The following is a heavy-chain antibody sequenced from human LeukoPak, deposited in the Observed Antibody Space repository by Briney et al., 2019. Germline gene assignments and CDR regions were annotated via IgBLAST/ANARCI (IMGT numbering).Heavy chain of an antibody. J-gene: IGHJ1*01. V-gene: IGHV3-23*01. CDR3: AKSDYDIWSAFQH. CDR2: TSGSGGST. Sequence: GGSLRLSCAASGFTFSSYAMSWVRQAPGKGLEWVSATSGSGGSTYYADSVKGRFTISRDNSKNTLYLQMNSLRAEDTAVYYCAKSDYDIWSAFQHWGQGTLVTVSS. CDR1: GFTFSSYA. D-gene: IGHD3-9*01.